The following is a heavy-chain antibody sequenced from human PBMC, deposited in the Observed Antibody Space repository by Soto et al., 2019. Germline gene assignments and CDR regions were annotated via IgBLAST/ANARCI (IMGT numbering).Heavy chain of an antibody. CDR2: IYYSGST. Sequence: QVQLQESGPGLVKPSQTLSLTCTVSGGSISSGGYYWSWIRQPPGKGLEWIGYIYYSGSTYYNPSLKSRVTISVDTSKNQFSLKLSSVTAADTAVYYCARARSSSISKDFDYYGMDVWGQGTTVTVSS. V-gene: IGHV4-31*03. CDR1: GGSISSGGYY. CDR3: ARARSSSISKDFDYYGMDV. J-gene: IGHJ6*02. D-gene: IGHD6-6*01.